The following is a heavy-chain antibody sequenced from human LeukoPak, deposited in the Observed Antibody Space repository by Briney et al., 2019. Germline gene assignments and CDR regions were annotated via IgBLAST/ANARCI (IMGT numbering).Heavy chain of an antibody. J-gene: IGHJ5*02. V-gene: IGHV1-69*05. CDR3: ARDWGLAYDFWSGYYKGNWFDP. Sequence: SVKVSCKASGGTFSSYAISWVRQAPGQGLEWMGRIIPIFGTANYAQKFQGRVTITTDGSTSTAYMELSSLRSEDTAVYYCARDWGLAYDFWSGYYKGNWFDPWGQGTLVTVSS. CDR2: IIPIFGTA. CDR1: GGTFSSYA. D-gene: IGHD3-3*01.